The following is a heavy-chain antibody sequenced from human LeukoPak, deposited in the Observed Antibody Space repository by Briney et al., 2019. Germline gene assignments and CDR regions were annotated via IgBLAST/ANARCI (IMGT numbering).Heavy chain of an antibody. J-gene: IGHJ1*01. D-gene: IGHD1-26*01. Sequence: GGSLRLSCEASGFTFSSYAMSWVRQAPGKGLEWVSAISGSGVTTHYAGSVKGRFSISRDNSKNTLYLQMNSLRAEDTALYYCAKKVVVGATSPYSDFQDWGQGTLVTVSS. V-gene: IGHV3-23*01. CDR1: GFTFSSYA. CDR2: ISGSGVTT. CDR3: AKKVVVGATSPYSDFQD.